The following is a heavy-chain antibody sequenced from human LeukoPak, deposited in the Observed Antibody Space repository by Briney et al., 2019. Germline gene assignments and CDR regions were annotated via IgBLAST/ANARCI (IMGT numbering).Heavy chain of an antibody. CDR3: ARTSFTLTPQSSFYGMDV. D-gene: IGHD4-17*01. CDR1: GFTFSSYS. J-gene: IGHJ6*02. V-gene: IGHV3-21*01. Sequence: GGSLRLSCAASGFTFSSYSMNWVRQAPGKVLEWVSSISGSGSGSYIYYADSVKGRFTISRDNAKNSLYLHMNSLRAEDTAVYYCARTSFTLTPQSSFYGMDVWGQGTTDTVS. CDR2: ISGSGSGSYI.